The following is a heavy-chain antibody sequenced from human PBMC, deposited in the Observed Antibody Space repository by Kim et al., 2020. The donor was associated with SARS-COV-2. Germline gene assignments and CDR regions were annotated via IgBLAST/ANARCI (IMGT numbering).Heavy chain of an antibody. V-gene: IGHV3-23*01. CDR2: ISGSGGST. Sequence: GGSLRLSCAASGFTFSSYAMSWVRQAPGKGLEWVSAISGSGGSTYYADSVKGRFTISRDNSKNTLYLQMNSLRAEDTAVYYCAKYVSRITIFGVVTRGGMDVWGQGTTVPVSS. J-gene: IGHJ6*02. CDR3: AKYVSRITIFGVVTRGGMDV. D-gene: IGHD3-3*01. CDR1: GFTFSSYA.